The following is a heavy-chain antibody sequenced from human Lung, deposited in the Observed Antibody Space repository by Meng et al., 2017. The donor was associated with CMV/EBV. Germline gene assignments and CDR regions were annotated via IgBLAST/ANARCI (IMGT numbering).Heavy chain of an antibody. CDR3: ARHRYFCET. CDR2: ITTDSRYI. D-gene: IGHD3-9*01. J-gene: IGHJ5*02. V-gene: IGHV3-21*04. Sequence: GESLKISCAASGFTFNSYSMNWVRQAPGKGLEWISSITTDSRYIYYAASVKGRFTISRDNTKDSLYLQMDGLGADDTAVYFCARHRYFCETWGQGTPVTVAS. CDR1: GFTFNSYS.